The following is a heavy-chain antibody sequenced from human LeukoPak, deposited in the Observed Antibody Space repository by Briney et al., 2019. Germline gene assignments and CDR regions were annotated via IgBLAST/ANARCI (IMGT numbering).Heavy chain of an antibody. Sequence: SGGSLRLSCAASGFTFSSYSMNWVRQAPGKGLEWVSSISSSSSYIYYADSVKGRFTISRDNAKNSLYLQMNSLRAEDTAVYYCARADYDILTGYYYDAFDIWGQGTMVTVSS. CDR3: ARADYDILTGYYYDAFDI. CDR2: ISSSSSYI. D-gene: IGHD3-9*01. CDR1: GFTFSSYS. J-gene: IGHJ3*02. V-gene: IGHV3-21*01.